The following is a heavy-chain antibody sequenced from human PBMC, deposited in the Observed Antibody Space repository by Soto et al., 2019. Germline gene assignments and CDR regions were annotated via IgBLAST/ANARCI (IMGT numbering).Heavy chain of an antibody. CDR1: RLTFSPYS. CDR2: ISSSSSYI. D-gene: IGHD6-13*01. J-gene: IGHJ3*02. CDR3: ARMGQLARYGPFYI. V-gene: IGHV3-21*01. Sequence: GGALRLSCAASRLTFSPYSMNWVHQAPGKGLEWVSSISSSSSYIYYADSVKGRFTVSRDNAKNSLYLQMNSLRAEDTAVYYCARMGQLARYGPFYIWGQGTMVTVSS.